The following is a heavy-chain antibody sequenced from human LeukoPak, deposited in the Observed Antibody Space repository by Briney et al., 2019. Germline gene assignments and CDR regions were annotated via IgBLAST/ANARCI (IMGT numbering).Heavy chain of an antibody. CDR1: GGSVSSGSYH. CDR2: IYYSGGT. CDR3: ARGGGYSYGYAFDI. Sequence: PSETLSLTCTVSGGSVSSGSYHWSWIRQPPGKGLEWIGYIYYSGGTNYNPSLKSRVTISIDTSKNQFSLKLSSVTAADTAVFYCARGGGYSYGYAFDIWGQGTMVTVS. J-gene: IGHJ3*02. D-gene: IGHD5-18*01. V-gene: IGHV4-61*01.